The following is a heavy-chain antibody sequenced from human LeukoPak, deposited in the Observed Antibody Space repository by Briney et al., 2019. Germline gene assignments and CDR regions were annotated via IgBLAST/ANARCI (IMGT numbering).Heavy chain of an antibody. CDR3: ARDQRVGATNLDY. CDR1: GYSISSGYY. V-gene: IGHV4-38-2*02. J-gene: IGHJ4*02. Sequence: SETLSLTCTVSGYSISSGYYWGWIRQPPGKGLGGIGSIYHSGSTYYNPSLRSRVTISVDTSKNHFSLKLSSVTAADTAVYYCARDQRVGATNLDYWGQGTLVTVSS. D-gene: IGHD1-26*01. CDR2: IYHSGST.